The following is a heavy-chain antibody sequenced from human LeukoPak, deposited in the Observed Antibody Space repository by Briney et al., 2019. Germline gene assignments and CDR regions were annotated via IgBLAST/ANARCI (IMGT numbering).Heavy chain of an antibody. Sequence: GGSLRLSCAVSGFTFSHYWMSWVRQAPGKGLEWVANINGDGSEKYYVDSVKGRFTISRDNAEKSLFLQMNSPRAEDTAVYYCARYFYSSSWPTNWFDPWGQGTLVTVSS. D-gene: IGHD6-13*01. J-gene: IGHJ5*02. V-gene: IGHV3-7*01. CDR2: INGDGSEK. CDR3: ARYFYSSSWPTNWFDP. CDR1: GFTFSHYW.